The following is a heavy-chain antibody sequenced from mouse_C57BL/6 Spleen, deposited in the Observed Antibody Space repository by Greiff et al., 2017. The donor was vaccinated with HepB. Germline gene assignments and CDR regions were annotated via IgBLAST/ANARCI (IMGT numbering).Heavy chain of an antibody. V-gene: IGHV1-4*01. CDR3: AREADLLWSPPMDY. Sequence: QVHVKQSGAELARPGASVKMSCKASGYTFTSYTMHWVKQRPGQGLEWIGYINPSSGYTKYNQKFKDKVTLTADKSSSTAYMQLSSLTSEDSAVYYCAREADLLWSPPMDYWGQGTSVTVSS. CDR1: GYTFTSYT. J-gene: IGHJ4*01. D-gene: IGHD2-1*01. CDR2: INPSSGYT.